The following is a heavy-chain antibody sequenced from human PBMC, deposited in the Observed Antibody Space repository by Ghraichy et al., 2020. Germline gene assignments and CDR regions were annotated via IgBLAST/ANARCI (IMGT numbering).Heavy chain of an antibody. V-gene: IGHV1-69*04. D-gene: IGHD2-2*01. CDR2: IIPILGIA. CDR3: ARMGVPAAMQYFDY. Sequence: SVKVSCKASGGTFSSYAISWVRQAPGQGLERMGRIIPILGIANSAQKFQGRVTIPADKSTSTAYMELSSLRSEDTAVYYCARMGVPAAMQYFDYWGQGTLVTVSS. J-gene: IGHJ4*02. CDR1: GGTFSSYA.